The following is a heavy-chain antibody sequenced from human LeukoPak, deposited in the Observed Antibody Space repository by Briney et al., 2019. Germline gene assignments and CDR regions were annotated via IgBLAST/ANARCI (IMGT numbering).Heavy chain of an antibody. CDR2: INPNSGGT. D-gene: IGHD5-18*01. CDR3: ARAGGYSYGRADYYYYYYMDV. V-gene: IGHV1-2*02. J-gene: IGHJ6*03. Sequence: ASVKVSCKASGYTFTGYYMHWVRQARGQGLEWMGWINPNSGGTNYAQKFQDRVTMTRDTSISTAYMELSRLRSDDTAVYYCARAGGYSYGRADYYYYYYMDVWGKGTTVTVSS. CDR1: GYTFTGYY.